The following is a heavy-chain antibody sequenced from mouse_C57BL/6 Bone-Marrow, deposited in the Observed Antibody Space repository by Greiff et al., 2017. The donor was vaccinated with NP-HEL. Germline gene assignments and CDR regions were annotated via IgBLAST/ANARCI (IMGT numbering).Heavy chain of an antibody. V-gene: IGHV1-5*01. CDR2: IYPGNSDT. J-gene: IGHJ1*03. CDR1: GYTFTSYW. D-gene: IGHD2-3*01. Sequence: VQLQQSGTVLARPGASVKMSCKTSGYTFTSYWMHWVKQRPGQGLEWIGAIYPGNSDTSYNQKFKGKAKLTAVTSASTAYMELSSLTNEDSAVYYCTGNIYDGYYENFDVWGTGTTVTVSS. CDR3: TGNIYDGYYENFDV.